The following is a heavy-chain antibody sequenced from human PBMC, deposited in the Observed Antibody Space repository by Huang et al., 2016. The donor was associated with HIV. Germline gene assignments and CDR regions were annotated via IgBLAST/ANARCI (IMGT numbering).Heavy chain of an antibody. V-gene: IGHV4-30-4*08. D-gene: IGHD3-3*01. CDR3: ARAPATHSVFFY. Sequence: QVQLQESGPGLVKSSQTLSLTCTVSGDSISSGGYYWTRIRQSPAKGLEGIGYIYYSGSSDYKPSLNGRVSISIDAVKNRVSLKLKAVTVADTAVYYCARAPATHSVFFYWGQGTLVTVSA. CDR2: IYYSGSS. CDR1: GDSISSGGYY. J-gene: IGHJ4*02.